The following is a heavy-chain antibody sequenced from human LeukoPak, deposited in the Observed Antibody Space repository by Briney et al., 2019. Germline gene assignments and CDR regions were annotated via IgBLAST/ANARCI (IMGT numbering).Heavy chain of an antibody. CDR3: VSRGCTADACSLSSFNCFDH. J-gene: IGHJ4*02. Sequence: PGGSLRLSCAASGLTFSKYWLTWVRQAPGKGLEWVANINQDGSENNYVDSVKGRFTISRDNAKSSLYLQMNSLKDEDTAVYHCVSRGCTADACSLSSFNCFDHWGQGSLVTVSS. D-gene: IGHD2-8*02. CDR2: INQDGSEN. V-gene: IGHV3-7*03. CDR1: GLTFSKYW.